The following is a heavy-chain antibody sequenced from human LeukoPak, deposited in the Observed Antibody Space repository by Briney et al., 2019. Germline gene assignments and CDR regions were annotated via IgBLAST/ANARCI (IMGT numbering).Heavy chain of an antibody. V-gene: IGHV3-23*01. CDR1: GFTFSSYA. Sequence: GGSLRLSCAASGFTFSSYAMSWVRQAPGKGLEWVSSIGGSGGSTYYTDSVKGRFTISRDNSRNTLYLQMNSLRAEDTAVYYCQRETDAFDIWGQGTMVTVSS. CDR2: IGGSGGST. CDR3: QRETDAFDI. J-gene: IGHJ3*02. D-gene: IGHD1-26*01.